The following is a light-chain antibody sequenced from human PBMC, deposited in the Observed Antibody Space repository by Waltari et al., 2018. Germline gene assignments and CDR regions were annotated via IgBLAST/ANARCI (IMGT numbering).Light chain of an antibody. Sequence: SSELTQDPSVSVALGQTVRITCQGDSLRSYYASWYQQKPEQAPVPVIYHKNNRPSGIPDRFSGSTSGNTASLTITGSQAEDEADYYCNSRDSSGSHVVFGGGTKLTVL. CDR1: SLRSYY. CDR2: HKN. CDR3: NSRDSSGSHVV. J-gene: IGLJ2*01. V-gene: IGLV3-19*01.